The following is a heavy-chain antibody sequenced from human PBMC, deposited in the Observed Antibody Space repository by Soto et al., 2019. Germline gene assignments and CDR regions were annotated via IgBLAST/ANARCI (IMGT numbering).Heavy chain of an antibody. Sequence: GGSLRLSCAASGFTFSDYYMSWIHQAPGKGLEWVSYISSSSSYTNYADSVKGRFTISRDNAKNSLYLQMNSLKASDTALYYCAKQGTYDYYFDSWGQGTLVTVS. J-gene: IGHJ4*02. CDR2: ISSSSSYT. D-gene: IGHD5-12*01. CDR1: GFTFSDYY. CDR3: AKQGTYDYYFDS. V-gene: IGHV3-11*03.